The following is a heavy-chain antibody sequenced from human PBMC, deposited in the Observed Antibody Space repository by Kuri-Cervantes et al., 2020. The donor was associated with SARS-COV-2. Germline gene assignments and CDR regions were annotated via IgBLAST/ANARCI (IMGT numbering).Heavy chain of an antibody. CDR1: GFTFSTYG. CDR3: ARGYYYYGSGSYYHFDY. Sequence: GGSLRLSCAASGFTFSTYGMHWVRQAPGQGLEWMGWINPNSGGTNYAQKFQGRVTMTRDTSISTAYMELSSLRSEDTAVYYFARGYYYYGSGSYYHFDYWGQGTLVTVSS. D-gene: IGHD3-10*01. CDR2: INPNSGGT. V-gene: IGHV1-2*02. J-gene: IGHJ4*02.